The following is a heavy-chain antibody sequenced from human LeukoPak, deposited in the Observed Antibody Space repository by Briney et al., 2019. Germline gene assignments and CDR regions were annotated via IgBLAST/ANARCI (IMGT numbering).Heavy chain of an antibody. CDR3: ARHRSYYDSGWFDY. CDR2: IYYSGST. J-gene: IGHJ4*02. Sequence: SETLSLTCTVSGGSIGSYYWSWIRQPPGKGLEWIGYIYYSGSTNYNPSLKSRVTISVDTSKNQFSLKLSSVTAADTAVYYCARHRSYYDSGWFDYWGQGTLVTVSS. CDR1: GGSIGSYY. V-gene: IGHV4-59*01. D-gene: IGHD3-22*01.